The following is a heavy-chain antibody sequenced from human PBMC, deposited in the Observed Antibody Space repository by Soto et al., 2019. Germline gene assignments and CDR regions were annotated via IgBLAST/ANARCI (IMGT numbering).Heavy chain of an antibody. CDR3: ARSITLAGDN. CDR2: INAGNGNT. V-gene: IGHV1-3*01. D-gene: IGHD1-20*01. Sequence: QVQLVQSGAEVKKPGASVKVSCKASGYTITSYAMQWVREAPGQRLEWMGWINAGNGNTKYSQKFQGRVTITRDTSASTAYMELSSLRSEDTAVYYCARSITLAGDNWGQGTLVTVSS. CDR1: GYTITSYA. J-gene: IGHJ4*02.